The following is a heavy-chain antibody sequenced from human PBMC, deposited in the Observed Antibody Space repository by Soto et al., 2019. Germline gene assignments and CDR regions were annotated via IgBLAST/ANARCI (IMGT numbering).Heavy chain of an antibody. J-gene: IGHJ4*02. Sequence: ASVKVSCKASGYTFTGYYMHWVRQAPGQGLEWMGWINPNSGGTNYAQKFQGRVTMTRDTSISKAYMELSRLRSDDTAVYYCARAVGATRGPLPQTLSDYLGQGTLVTVSS. CDR2: INPNSGGT. D-gene: IGHD1-26*01. CDR3: ARAVGATRGPLPQTLSDY. V-gene: IGHV1-2*02. CDR1: GYTFTGYY.